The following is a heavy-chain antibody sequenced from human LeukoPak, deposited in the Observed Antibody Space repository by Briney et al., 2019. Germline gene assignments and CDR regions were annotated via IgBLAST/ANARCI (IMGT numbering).Heavy chain of an antibody. Sequence: GGSLRLSCAASGFTFSSYSMSWVRQAPGKGLEWVSSISGSGGRIDYADTVKGRFTISRDNSKNTLSLQMNSLTAEDTAVYYFKENPRLEGWIYFDGWGQRILVTVS. CDR3: KENPRLEGWIYFDG. J-gene: IGHJ4*02. D-gene: IGHD1-1*01. CDR2: ISGSGGRI. V-gene: IGHV3-23*01. CDR1: GFTFSSYS.